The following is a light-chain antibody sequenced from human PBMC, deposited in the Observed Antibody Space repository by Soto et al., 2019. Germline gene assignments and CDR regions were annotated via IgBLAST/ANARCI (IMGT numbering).Light chain of an antibody. V-gene: IGKV3-15*01. Sequence: EIVMTQSPVTLSVSPGERATLSCRASQSVRRNLAWYQQKPGQAPRLLISGASTRATGIPARFSGSGSGTEFNLTISSLQSEDFAVYYCQQYDNWPPLTFGGGTKVDIK. J-gene: IGKJ4*01. CDR1: QSVRRN. CDR2: GAS. CDR3: QQYDNWPPLT.